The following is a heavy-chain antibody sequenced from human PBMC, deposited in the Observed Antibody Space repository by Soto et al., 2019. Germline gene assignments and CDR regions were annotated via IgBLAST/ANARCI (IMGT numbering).Heavy chain of an antibody. D-gene: IGHD3-10*01. CDR2: IYYSGST. V-gene: IGHV4-61*01. Sequence: SETLSLTCTVSGGSVSSGSYYWSWIRQPPGKGLEWIGYIYYSGSTNYNPSLKSRVTISVDTSKNQFSLKLSSVTAADTAVYYCARSSRSVWFGDREGNRDYWGQGTLVTVSS. CDR3: ARSSRSVWFGDREGNRDY. J-gene: IGHJ4*02. CDR1: GGSVSSGSYY.